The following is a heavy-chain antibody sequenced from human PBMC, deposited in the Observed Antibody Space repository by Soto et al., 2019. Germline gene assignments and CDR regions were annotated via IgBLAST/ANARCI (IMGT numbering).Heavy chain of an antibody. Sequence: PGGSLRLSCAASGVTFSNSVISWVRQAPGKGLEWVSAISGSGISTYYAESVKGRVTVSRDNSKNTVYLLLNSLRAEDTAVYYCAKDRVGHNFWGQGALVTVSS. V-gene: IGHV3-23*01. CDR3: AKDRVGHNF. J-gene: IGHJ4*02. D-gene: IGHD1-26*01. CDR1: GVTFSNSV. CDR2: ISGSGIST.